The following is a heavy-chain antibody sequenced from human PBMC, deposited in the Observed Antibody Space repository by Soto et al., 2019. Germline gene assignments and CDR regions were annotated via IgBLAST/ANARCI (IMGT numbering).Heavy chain of an antibody. J-gene: IGHJ6*03. CDR3: ARAGSSGWHYYYYYMDV. CDR1: GFTVSSNY. V-gene: IGHV3-74*01. CDR2: INSDGSST. D-gene: IGHD6-19*01. Sequence: GGSLRLSCAASGFTVSSNYMSWVRQAPGKGLEWVSRINSDGSSTSYADSVKGRFTISRDNAKNTLYLQMNSLRAEDTAVYYCARAGSSGWHYYYYYMDVWGKGTTVTVSS.